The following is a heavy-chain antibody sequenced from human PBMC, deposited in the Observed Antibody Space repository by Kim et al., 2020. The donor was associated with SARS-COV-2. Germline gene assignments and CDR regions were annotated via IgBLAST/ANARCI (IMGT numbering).Heavy chain of an antibody. Sequence: SETLSLTCTVSGVSISSYYWSWIRQSPGKGLEWLGHIYFNGNTDYNPSLQSRITISVDMSKNQTSLNLRSVTATDTAVYYCARLYNRGYYYGMDVWGQGT. V-gene: IGHV4-59*13. CDR1: GVSISSYY. D-gene: IGHD3-16*02. CDR3: ARLYNRGYYYGMDV. J-gene: IGHJ6*02. CDR2: IYFNGNT.